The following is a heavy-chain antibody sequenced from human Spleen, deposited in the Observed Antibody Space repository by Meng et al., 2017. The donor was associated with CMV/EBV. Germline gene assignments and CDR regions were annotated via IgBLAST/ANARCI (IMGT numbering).Heavy chain of an antibody. J-gene: IGHJ4*02. CDR1: GFTFDDYG. Sequence: GGSLRLSCAASGFTFDDYGMSWVRQAPGKGLEWVSSISTSGNYLYYTDSVKGRFTISRDNSKNTVYLHMSSLRADDTAIYYCARDVGPHYHSWSVSYLGNDNWGQGTLVTVSS. V-gene: IGHV3-21*04. CDR2: ISTSGNYL. CDR3: ARDVGPHYHSWSVSYLGNDN. D-gene: IGHD3-3*01.